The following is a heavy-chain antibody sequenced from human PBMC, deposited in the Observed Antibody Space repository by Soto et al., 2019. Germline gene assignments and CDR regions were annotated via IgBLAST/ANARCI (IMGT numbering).Heavy chain of an antibody. CDR2: IIPIFGTA. Sequence: QVQLVQSGAEVKKPGSSVKVSCKASGGTFSSYAISWVRQAPGQGLEWMGGIIPIFGTANYAQKFQGRVTITADESTSTAYMELSSLRSEDTSVYYCARAFKARYCSGGSCYSVFDYWGQGTLVTVSS. V-gene: IGHV1-69*01. D-gene: IGHD2-15*01. CDR3: ARAFKARYCSGGSCYSVFDY. J-gene: IGHJ4*02. CDR1: GGTFSSYA.